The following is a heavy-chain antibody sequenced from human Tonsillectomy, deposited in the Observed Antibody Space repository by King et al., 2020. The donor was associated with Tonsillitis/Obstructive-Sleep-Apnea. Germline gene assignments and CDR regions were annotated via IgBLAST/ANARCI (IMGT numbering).Heavy chain of an antibody. CDR2: ISFDGSNK. CDR3: AKELEEGGQGLTTDWFDP. Sequence: VQLVESGGGVVQPGRSLRLSCAASGFTFSRYATHWVRQAPGKGLEWVAVISFDGSNKYYADSVKGRFTISRDNSKNTQYLQMNSLRGEDTAVYYCAKELEEGGQGLTTDWFDPWGQGTLVTVSS. D-gene: IGHD4-11*01. J-gene: IGHJ5*02. CDR1: GFTFSRYA. V-gene: IGHV3-30*18.